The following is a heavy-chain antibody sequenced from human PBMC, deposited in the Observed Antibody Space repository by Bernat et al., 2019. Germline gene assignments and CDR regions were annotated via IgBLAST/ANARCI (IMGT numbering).Heavy chain of an antibody. Sequence: QVQLVESGGGVVQPGTSVRLSCAASGFIFRSYAMHWVRQAPGKGLEWVAVISFDVRKKAYGDFVRGRFTISRDNSQDTLFLQLNNLGPEDTAVYYCAREVVVVAAKLRYNYSYMDVWGKGTTVTVSS. CDR1: GFIFRSYA. J-gene: IGHJ6*03. D-gene: IGHD2-15*01. V-gene: IGHV3-30*01. CDR3: AREVVVVAAKLRYNYSYMDV. CDR2: ISFDVRKK.